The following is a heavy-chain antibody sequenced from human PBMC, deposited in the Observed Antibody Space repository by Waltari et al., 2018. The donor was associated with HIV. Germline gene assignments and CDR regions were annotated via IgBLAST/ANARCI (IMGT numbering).Heavy chain of an antibody. CDR2: IYPSGST. CDR1: GDSISNDNW. CDR3: ARRAVTGTDF. D-gene: IGHD6-19*01. Sequence: QVYLQESGPGLVKPLGTLSLTCAVSGDSISNDNWWSWVRQSPGKGLEWIGEIYPSGSTNYSPSFKSRVTILVDNSKNQFSLKLSSVTAADTAVYYCARRAVTGTDFWGQGTPVTVSS. J-gene: IGHJ4*02. V-gene: IGHV4-4*02.